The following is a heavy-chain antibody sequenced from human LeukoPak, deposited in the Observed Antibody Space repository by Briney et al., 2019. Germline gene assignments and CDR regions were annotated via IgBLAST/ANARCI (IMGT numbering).Heavy chain of an antibody. D-gene: IGHD5-12*01. CDR1: GFTFSSYS. CDR2: ISSSSSYI. Sequence: NSGGSLRLSCAASGFTFSSYSMNWVRQAPGKGLEWVSSISSSSSYIYYADSVKGRFTISRDNAKNSLYLQMNSLRAEDTAVYYCAREGGYSGYDRYYFDYWGQGTLVTVSS. J-gene: IGHJ4*02. V-gene: IGHV3-21*01. CDR3: AREGGYSGYDRYYFDY.